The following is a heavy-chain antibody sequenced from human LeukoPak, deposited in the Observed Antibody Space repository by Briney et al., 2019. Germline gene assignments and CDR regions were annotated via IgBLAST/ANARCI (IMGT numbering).Heavy chain of an antibody. CDR1: GFTFSSYS. V-gene: IGHV3-21*01. D-gene: IGHD6-19*01. CDR3: ARGPEQWLVQGGFDY. Sequence: GGSPRLSCAASGFTFSSYSMNWVRQAPGKGLEWVSSISSSSSYIYYADSVKGRFTISRDNAKNSLYLQMNSLRAEDTAVYYCARGPEQWLVQGGFDYWGQGTLVTVSS. J-gene: IGHJ4*02. CDR2: ISSSSSYI.